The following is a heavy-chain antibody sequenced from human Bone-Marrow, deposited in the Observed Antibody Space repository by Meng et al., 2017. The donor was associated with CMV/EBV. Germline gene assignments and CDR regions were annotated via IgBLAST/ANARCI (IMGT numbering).Heavy chain of an antibody. CDR3: ARDRGYCSSTRCYSPRFDP. CDR1: CCCGYC. D-gene: IGHD2-2*02. Sequence: CCCGYCYNWNLQPQGMGLEWIGKSEHNRSTNYNQSLKSRVTISVDTSRTQFSLKLSSVTAADTAVYYCARDRGYCSSTRCYSPRFDPWGQGTLVTVSS. CDR2: SEHNRST. J-gene: IGHJ5*02. V-gene: IGHV4-34*01.